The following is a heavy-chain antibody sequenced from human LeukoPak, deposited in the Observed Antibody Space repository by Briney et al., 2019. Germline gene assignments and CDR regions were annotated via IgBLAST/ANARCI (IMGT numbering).Heavy chain of an antibody. CDR3: ATEVVY. Sequence: GGSLRLSCVASGFNSSAYVMSWFRQAPGKGLEWASSISGSGRSLYYADSIKGRFNISRDNSKNILYLQMDRLRAEDTAIYYCATEVVYWGQGALVAVSS. J-gene: IGHJ4*02. CDR2: ISGSGRSL. CDR1: GFNSSAYV. V-gene: IGHV3-23*01.